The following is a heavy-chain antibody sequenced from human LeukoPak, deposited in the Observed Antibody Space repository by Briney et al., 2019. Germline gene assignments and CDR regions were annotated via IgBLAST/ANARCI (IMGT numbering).Heavy chain of an antibody. D-gene: IGHD6-19*01. CDR1: GFTFSDYS. CDR3: AREADSSGWHNAFDI. Sequence: GGSLRLSCAGSGFTFSDYSMNWVRQAPGKGLEWVSSISSSSSYIYYADSVKGRFTISRDNAKNSLYLQMNSLRAEDTAVYYCAREADSSGWHNAFDIWGQGTMITVSS. J-gene: IGHJ3*02. V-gene: IGHV3-21*01. CDR2: ISSSSSYI.